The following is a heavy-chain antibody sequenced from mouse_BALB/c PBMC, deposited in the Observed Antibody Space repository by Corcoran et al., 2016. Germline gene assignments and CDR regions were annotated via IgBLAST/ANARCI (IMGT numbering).Heavy chain of an antibody. Sequence: QIQLVQAGPELKKPGATVKISCKASGYTFTNYGMNWVKQAPGKGLKWMGWINTYTGEPTYADDFKGRFAFSLETSASTAYLQINNLKNEDMATYFCARSSGNYQAWFAYWGQGTLVTVSA. V-gene: IGHV9-1*02. CDR3: ARSSGNYQAWFAY. CDR1: GYTFTNYG. J-gene: IGHJ3*01. D-gene: IGHD2-1*01. CDR2: INTYTGEP.